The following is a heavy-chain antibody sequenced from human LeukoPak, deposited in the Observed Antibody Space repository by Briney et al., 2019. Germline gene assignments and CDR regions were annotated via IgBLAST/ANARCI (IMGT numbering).Heavy chain of an antibody. CDR3: ARDRSNYYYYYGMDV. Sequence: PGGSLGLSCAASGFTFSDYYMSWIRQAPGKGLEWVSYISSSSSYTNYADSVKGRFTISRDNAKNSLYLQMNSLRAEDTAVYYCARDRSNYYYYYGMDVWGKGTTVTVSS. CDR1: GFTFSDYY. J-gene: IGHJ6*04. CDR2: ISSSSSYT. V-gene: IGHV3-11*06.